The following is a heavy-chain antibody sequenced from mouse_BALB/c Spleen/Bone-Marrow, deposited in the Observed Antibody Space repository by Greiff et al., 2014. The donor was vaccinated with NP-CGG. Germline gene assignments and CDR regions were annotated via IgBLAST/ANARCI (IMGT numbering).Heavy chain of an antibody. CDR3: ARGNYGNYVDYFDY. V-gene: IGHV5-6-3*01. J-gene: IGHJ2*01. CDR1: GFTFSGYG. CDR2: INSNGGST. D-gene: IGHD2-1*01. Sequence: DVHLVESGGGLVQPGGSLKLSCAASGFTFSGYGMSWVRQTPDKRLELVASINSNGGSTYYPDSVKGRFTISRGNAKNTLSLQMSSLKSEDTAMYYCARGNYGNYVDYFDYWGQGTTLTVSS.